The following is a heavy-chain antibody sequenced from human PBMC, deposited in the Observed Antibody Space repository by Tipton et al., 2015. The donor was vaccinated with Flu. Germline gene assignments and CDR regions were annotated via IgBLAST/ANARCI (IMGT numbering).Heavy chain of an antibody. CDR2: LHYSEAP. D-gene: IGHD1-26*01. V-gene: IGHV4-61*08. CDR1: RGSVSTDDHH. Sequence: GLVKPSETLSLTCTVSRGSVSTDDHHWTWIRQAPGKGLEWIAHLHYSEAPTYNPPLGSRVTVSLDKSKNQFSLRLSSVTAADTAVHYCARHEGVGATLNYYYGMDVWGQGTTVTVSS. J-gene: IGHJ6*02. CDR3: ARHEGVGATLNYYYGMDV.